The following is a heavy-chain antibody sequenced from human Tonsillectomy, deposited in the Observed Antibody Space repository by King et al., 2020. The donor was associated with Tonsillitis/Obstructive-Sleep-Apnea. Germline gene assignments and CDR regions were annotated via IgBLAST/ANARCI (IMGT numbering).Heavy chain of an antibody. CDR2: VSWDGDTT. CDR1: GFSFDDYT. V-gene: IGHV3-43*01. D-gene: IGHD3-16*01. J-gene: IGHJ4*02. Sequence: VQLVESGGVVVQPGGSLRLSCAASGFSFDDYTMHWVRQAPGKGLEWVSLVSWDGDTTYYADSVKGRFTISRDNSKNSLYLQMNSLTTEDTALYYCAKDLGSFAAFDYWGQGTLVTVSS. CDR3: AKDLGSFAAFDY.